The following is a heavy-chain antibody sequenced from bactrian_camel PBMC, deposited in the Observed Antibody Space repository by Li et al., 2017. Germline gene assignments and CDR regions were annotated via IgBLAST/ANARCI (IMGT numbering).Heavy chain of an antibody. Sequence: VQLVESGGGSVQAGESLRLSCAASGDTSRNRCVAWFREAPGKEREGIASFYSANGWSFYDDSVKGRFTASQDNAKNTLFLEMNSLKPEHSAMYYCAAGYGDTSYCSPGSFGYWGQGTQVTVS. J-gene: IGHJ6*01. D-gene: IGHD3*01. CDR1: GDTSRNRC. CDR3: AAGYGDTSYCSPGSFGY. CDR2: FYSANGWS. V-gene: IGHV3S63*01.